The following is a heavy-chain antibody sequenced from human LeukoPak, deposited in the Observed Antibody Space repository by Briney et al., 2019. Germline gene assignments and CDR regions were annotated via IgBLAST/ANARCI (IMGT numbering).Heavy chain of an antibody. D-gene: IGHD3-3*01. V-gene: IGHV4-59*01. J-gene: IGHJ4*02. CDR3: ARGTFWSGYYHDY. Sequence: PSETLSLTCTVSGGSITTYYWSCIRQTPGKGLEWIGFIFHSGSTNYNPSLKSRVTISLNTSKTQFSLKLSSVTAADTAVYYCARGTFWSGYYHDYWGQGTLVTVSS. CDR2: IFHSGST. CDR1: GGSITTYY.